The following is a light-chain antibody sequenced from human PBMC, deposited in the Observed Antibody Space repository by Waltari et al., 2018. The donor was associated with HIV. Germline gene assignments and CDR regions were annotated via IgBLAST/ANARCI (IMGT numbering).Light chain of an antibody. CDR1: ITNIGSNI. V-gene: IGLV1-44*01. CDR3: AAWDDSLNGM. J-gene: IGLJ3*02. CDR2: SND. Sequence: QSVLTQPPSVSGTPGQNVTISCSGSITNIGSNIVNWYQQLPGAAPKPLIYSNDQRPSGVPDRFSGSKSGTSASLAISGLQSADEADYYCAAWDDSLNGMFGGGTKLTV.